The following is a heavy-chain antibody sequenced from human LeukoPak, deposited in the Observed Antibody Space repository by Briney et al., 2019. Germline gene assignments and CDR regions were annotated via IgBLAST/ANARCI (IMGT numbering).Heavy chain of an antibody. V-gene: IGHV4-30-2*01. CDR3: ARGGTYYYDKAWFDP. D-gene: IGHD3-22*01. J-gene: IGHJ5*02. CDR1: GGSISSGGYS. CDR2: IYHSGST. Sequence: PSETLSLTCAVSGGSISSGGYSWSWLRQPPGKGLEWIGYIYHSGSTYYNPSLKSRVTISVDRSKNQFSLKLSSVTAADTAVYYCARGGTYYYDKAWFDPWGQGTLVTVSS.